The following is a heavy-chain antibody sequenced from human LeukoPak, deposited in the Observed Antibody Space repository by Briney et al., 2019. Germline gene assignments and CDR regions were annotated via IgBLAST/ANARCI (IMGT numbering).Heavy chain of an antibody. CDR3: ARDLVN. CDR2: FYSGGST. D-gene: IGHD6-6*01. CDR1: GFTFSSYS. V-gene: IGHV3-66*01. Sequence: PGGSLRLSCAASGFTFSSYSMNWVRQAPGKGLEWVSVFYSGGSTDYADSVKGRFTISRDSSKNAVHLQMNSLRAEDTAVYYCARDLVNWGQGTLVTVSS. J-gene: IGHJ4*02.